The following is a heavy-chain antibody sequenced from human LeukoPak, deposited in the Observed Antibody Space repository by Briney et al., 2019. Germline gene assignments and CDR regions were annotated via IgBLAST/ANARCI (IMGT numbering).Heavy chain of an antibody. CDR2: ISSSGSTI. J-gene: IGHJ4*02. D-gene: IGHD3-9*01. V-gene: IGHV3-11*01. Sequence: PGRSLRLSCAASGFTFSDYYMSWIRQAPGKGLEWVSYISSSGSTIYYADSVKGRFTISRDNAKNSLYLQMNSLRAEDTGLYYCAKDIGRGVLRYSLGYWGQGTLVTVSS. CDR3: AKDIGRGVLRYSLGY. CDR1: GFTFSDYY.